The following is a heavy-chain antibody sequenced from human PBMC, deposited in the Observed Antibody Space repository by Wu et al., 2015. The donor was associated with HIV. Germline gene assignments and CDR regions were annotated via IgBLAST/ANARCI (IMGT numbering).Heavy chain of an antibody. V-gene: IGHV1-46*03. CDR3: TREAPGWSRWEARRRDAFDI. Sequence: QVLLVQSGAAVKKPGASVRVSCKATGYTFATLYMHWVRQAPGQGLEWMGVINPSSGTTTYAQKFQDRVTMTRDTSTTTVYMELSSLRSEDTALYYCTREAPGWSRWEARRRDAFDIWGQGTLLTVSS. J-gene: IGHJ3*02. D-gene: IGHD1-26*01. CDR1: GYTFATLY. CDR2: INPSSGTT.